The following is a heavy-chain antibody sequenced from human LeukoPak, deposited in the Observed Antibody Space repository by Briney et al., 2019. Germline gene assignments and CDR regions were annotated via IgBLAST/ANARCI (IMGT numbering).Heavy chain of an antibody. Sequence: GGSLRLSCAPSGFIFSSSAMSWVRQAPGKGLEWVSSISDTGGIIYYVDSVKGRFTCSRDNSRNTLYLQMNSLRAEDTAVYYCARISYSGSSSDYWGQGTLVTVSS. CDR2: ISDTGGII. CDR1: GFIFSSSA. V-gene: IGHV3-23*01. CDR3: ARISYSGSSSDY. J-gene: IGHJ4*02. D-gene: IGHD1-26*01.